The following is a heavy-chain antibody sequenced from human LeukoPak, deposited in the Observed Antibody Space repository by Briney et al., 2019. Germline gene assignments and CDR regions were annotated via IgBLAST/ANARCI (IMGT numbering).Heavy chain of an antibody. CDR1: GYTFTSYG. D-gene: IGHD3-3*01. V-gene: IGHV1-18*01. Sequence: ASVKVSCKASGYTFTSYGISWVRQAPGQGLEWMGWISAYNGNTNYAQKLQGRVTMTTDTSTSTAYMELRSLRSDDTAVYYCARIYYDFWSGYYTLIDYWGQGTLVTVSS. CDR3: ARIYYDFWSGYYTLIDY. J-gene: IGHJ4*02. CDR2: ISAYNGNT.